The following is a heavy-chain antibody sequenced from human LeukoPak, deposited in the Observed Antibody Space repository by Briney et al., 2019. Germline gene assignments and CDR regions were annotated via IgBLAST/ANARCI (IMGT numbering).Heavy chain of an antibody. CDR3: AKTGYCTNGVCYGAWFDP. J-gene: IGHJ5*02. Sequence: PSETLSLTCTVSGGSVSHDSHYWIWIPQPPGKGLEGIGYIYYIGSTKYNPSLKSRVTMSLDTSKNHFALKLSSVTAADTAVYYCAKTGYCTNGVCYGAWFDPWGQGTLVTVSS. CDR1: GGSVSHDSHY. V-gene: IGHV4-61*03. D-gene: IGHD2-8*01. CDR2: IYYIGST.